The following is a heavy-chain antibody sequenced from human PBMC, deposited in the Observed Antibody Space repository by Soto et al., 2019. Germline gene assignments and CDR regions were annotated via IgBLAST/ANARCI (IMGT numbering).Heavy chain of an antibody. CDR2: IKEDGSEI. Sequence: PGGSLRLSCAASGFTLSRHWMSWVRQAPGKGLEWVAKIKEDGSEINYVDSVKGRFTISRDNEKNSLYLQMDSLRAEDTAVYYCARDGLPFALDIWGHGTMVTVSS. J-gene: IGHJ3*02. D-gene: IGHD3-16*01. V-gene: IGHV3-7*03. CDR1: GFTLSRHW. CDR3: ARDGLPFALDI.